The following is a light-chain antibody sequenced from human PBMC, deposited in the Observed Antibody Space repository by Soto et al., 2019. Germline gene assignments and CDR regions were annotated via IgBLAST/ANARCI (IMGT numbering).Light chain of an antibody. CDR2: DVN. V-gene: IGLV2-14*03. Sequence: QSALTQPASVCGSPGQSITISCTGTSSDVGGYNYVSWYQQYPDKAPKLMIYDVNNRPSGVSNRFSGSKSGNTASLTISGLQTEDEADYYCSSSTTSATLHVFGTGTKVTGL. J-gene: IGLJ1*01. CDR1: SSDVGGYNY. CDR3: SSSTTSATLHV.